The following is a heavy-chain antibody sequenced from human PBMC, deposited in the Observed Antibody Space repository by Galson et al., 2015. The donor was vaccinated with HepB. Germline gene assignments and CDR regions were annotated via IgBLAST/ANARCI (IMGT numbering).Heavy chain of an antibody. V-gene: IGHV1-69*13. CDR1: GSTFTSYA. Sequence: SVTVSCKASGSTFTSYAMNWVRQALGQGLEWMGGIIPIFGTANYAQKFQGRVTITADESTSTAYMELSSLRSEDTAVYYCARGTMVRGVITYDYYYYGMDVWGQGTTVTVSS. J-gene: IGHJ6*02. CDR3: ARGTMVRGVITYDYYYYGMDV. D-gene: IGHD3-10*01. CDR2: IIPIFGTA.